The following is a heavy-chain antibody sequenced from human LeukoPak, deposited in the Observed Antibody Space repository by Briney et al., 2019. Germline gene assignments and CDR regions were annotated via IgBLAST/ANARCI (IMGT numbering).Heavy chain of an antibody. D-gene: IGHD4/OR15-4a*01. CDR2: IKQDGSEK. CDR1: GFTFSNNA. CDR3: ARVFGAGYSDY. V-gene: IGHV3-7*01. Sequence: GGSLRLSCAASGFTFSNNAMHWVRQAPGKGLEWVASIKQDGSEKYYVDSVKGRVTISRDNAKNSLYLQMNSLRAEDTAVYYCARVFGAGYSDYWGQGTLVTVSS. J-gene: IGHJ4*02.